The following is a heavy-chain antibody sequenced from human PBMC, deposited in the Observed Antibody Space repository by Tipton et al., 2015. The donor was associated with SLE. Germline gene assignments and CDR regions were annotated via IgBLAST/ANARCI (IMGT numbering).Heavy chain of an antibody. J-gene: IGHJ4*02. Sequence: SLRLSCAASGFTFSNYGMHWIRQAPGKGLEWVAHINKDGSETYPVDSVKGRFTISRDNAKNSLFLHMTTLRAEDTAVYYCARGPLRSAADMDWGQGTLVTVSS. CDR1: GFTFSNYG. V-gene: IGHV3-7*01. CDR2: INKDGSET. D-gene: IGHD6-13*01. CDR3: ARGPLRSAADMD.